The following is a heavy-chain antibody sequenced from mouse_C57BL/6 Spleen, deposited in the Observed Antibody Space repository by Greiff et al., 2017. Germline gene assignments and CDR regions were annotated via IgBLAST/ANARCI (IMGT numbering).Heavy chain of an antibody. CDR1: GFNIKDYY. CDR2: IDPEDGES. J-gene: IGHJ2*01. CDR3: ASYYGSSSPFDY. D-gene: IGHD1-1*01. V-gene: IGHV14-2*01. Sequence: EVQLQQSGAELVKPGASVKLSCTASGFNIKDYYMHWVKQRTEQGLEWIGRIDPEDGESKYAPKFQGKATITADTSSNTAYLQPSSLTSEDTAVYYCASYYGSSSPFDYWGQGTTLTVSS.